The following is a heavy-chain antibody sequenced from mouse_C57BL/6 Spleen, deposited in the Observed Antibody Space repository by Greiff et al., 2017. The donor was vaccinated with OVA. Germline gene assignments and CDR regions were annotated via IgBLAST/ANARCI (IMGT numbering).Heavy chain of an antibody. CDR2: INPNNGGT. D-gene: IGHD2-4*01. CDR3: ARNDDYDGFDY. V-gene: IGHV1-18*01. J-gene: IGHJ2*01. Sequence: VQLQQSGPELVKPGASVKIPCKASGYTFTDYNMDWVKQSHGKSLEWIGDINPNNGGTIYNQKFKGKATLTVDKSSSTAYMELRSLTSEDTAVYYGARNDDYDGFDYWGQGTTLTVSS. CDR1: GYTFTDYN.